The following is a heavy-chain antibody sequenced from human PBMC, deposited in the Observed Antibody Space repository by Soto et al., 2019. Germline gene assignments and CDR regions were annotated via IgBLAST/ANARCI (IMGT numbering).Heavy chain of an antibody. CDR1: GFTFSNAW. J-gene: IGHJ4*02. CDR2: IKSKTDGGTT. Sequence: GGSLRLSCAASGFTFSNAWMSWVRQAPGKGLEWVGRIKSKTDGGTTDYAAPVKGRFTISRDDSKNTLYLQMNSLKTEDTAVYCCTTVHSSSWYYFDYWGQGTLVTVSS. V-gene: IGHV3-15*01. D-gene: IGHD6-13*01. CDR3: TTVHSSSWYYFDY.